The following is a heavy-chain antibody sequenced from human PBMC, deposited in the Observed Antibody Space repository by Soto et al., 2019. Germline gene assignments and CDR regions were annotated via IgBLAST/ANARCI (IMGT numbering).Heavy chain of an antibody. D-gene: IGHD1-20*01. CDR2: IYYSGST. J-gene: IGHJ6*02. V-gene: IGHV4-30-4*01. Sequence: SETLSLTCTVSGGSFSSGDDFWTWIRQPPGKGLEWIGYIYYSGSTYYNPSLKSRLTMSVDTSKNQFSLKLSSVTAADTALYYCARDRAKWKDYYYYGMDVWGQGTTVTVSS. CDR1: GGSFSSGDDF. CDR3: ARDRAKWKDYYYYGMDV.